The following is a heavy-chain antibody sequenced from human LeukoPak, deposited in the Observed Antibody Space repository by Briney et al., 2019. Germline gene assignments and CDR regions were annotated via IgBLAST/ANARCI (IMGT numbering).Heavy chain of an antibody. CDR3: ARGYEYSSSSAFDY. D-gene: IGHD6-6*01. J-gene: IGHJ4*02. V-gene: IGHV4-30-4*08. CDR1: GGSISSSSYY. Sequence: PSETLSLTCTVSGGSISSSSYYWGWIRQPPGKGLEWIGYIYYSGSTYYNPSLKSRVTISVDTSKNQFSLKLSSVTAADTAVYYCARGYEYSSSSAFDYWGQGTLVTVSS. CDR2: IYYSGST.